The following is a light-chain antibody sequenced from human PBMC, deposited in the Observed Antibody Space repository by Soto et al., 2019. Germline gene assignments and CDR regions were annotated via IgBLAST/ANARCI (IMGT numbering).Light chain of an antibody. CDR3: QHHYSSPQT. CDR2: GAA. J-gene: IGKJ1*01. V-gene: IGKV1-5*01. Sequence: DIQMTQSPPTLSASVGDRVTITCRASQSIRHYLAWYQQIPGKAPKLLIYGAATTQSGVPSRFSGSGSGTDFPLTISSLQPDDFGTYFCQHHYSSPQTFGQGTKVEI. CDR1: QSIRHY.